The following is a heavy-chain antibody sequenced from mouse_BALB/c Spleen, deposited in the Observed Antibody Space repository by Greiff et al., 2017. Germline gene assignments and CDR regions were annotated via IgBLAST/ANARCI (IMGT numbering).Heavy chain of an antibody. V-gene: IGHV5-17*02. CDR3: ARSHYYRYDRYYAMDY. Sequence: EVQRVESGGGLVQPGGSRKLSCAASGFTFSSFGMHWVRQAPEKGLEWVAYISSGSSTIYYSEPVKGRFTISRDNPKKTLFLQMTSLRSEDTAMYYCARSHYYRYDRYYAMDYWGQGTSVTVSS. CDR2: ISSGSSTI. D-gene: IGHD2-14*01. J-gene: IGHJ4*01. CDR1: GFTFSSFG.